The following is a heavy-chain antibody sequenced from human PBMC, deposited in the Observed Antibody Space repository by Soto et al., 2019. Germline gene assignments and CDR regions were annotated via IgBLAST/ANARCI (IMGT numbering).Heavy chain of an antibody. Sequence: PSETLSLTCTVSGGSVSSGSYYWSWIRQPPGKGLEWIGYIYYSGSTNYNPSLKSRVTISVDTSKNQFSLKLSSVTAADTAVYYCARDLRGYERAYYYYYGMDVWGQGTTVTVSS. V-gene: IGHV4-61*01. CDR2: IYYSGST. CDR3: ARDLRGYERAYYYYYGMDV. J-gene: IGHJ6*02. D-gene: IGHD5-12*01. CDR1: GGSVSSGSYY.